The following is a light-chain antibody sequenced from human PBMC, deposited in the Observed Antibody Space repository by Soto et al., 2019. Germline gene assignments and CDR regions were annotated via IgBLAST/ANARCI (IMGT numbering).Light chain of an antibody. CDR3: QQRSNWPPIT. Sequence: EIVLSQSPGTLSFSPGERATLSCRASQSVSSSYLAWYQQKPGQAPRLLIHDASHRAAGIPARFSGSGFGTDFTLTISSLQPEDAAVYYCQQRSNWPPITFGQGTRLEIK. V-gene: IGKV3D-20*02. CDR2: DAS. CDR1: QSVSSSY. J-gene: IGKJ5*01.